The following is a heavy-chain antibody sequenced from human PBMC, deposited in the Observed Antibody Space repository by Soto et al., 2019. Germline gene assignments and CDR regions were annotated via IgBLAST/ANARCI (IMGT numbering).Heavy chain of an antibody. D-gene: IGHD3-16*01. Sequence: SETLSLTCTVSGGSISSSNYYWGWIRQPPGKGLEWIGSIYYSGSTAYNSSLKSRVTMSVDTSKNQLSLRLSSVTAADTAVYYCASPTLGAFDIWGQGAMVTVSS. CDR3: ASPTLGAFDI. CDR2: IYYSGST. CDR1: GGSISSSNYY. J-gene: IGHJ3*02. V-gene: IGHV4-39*01.